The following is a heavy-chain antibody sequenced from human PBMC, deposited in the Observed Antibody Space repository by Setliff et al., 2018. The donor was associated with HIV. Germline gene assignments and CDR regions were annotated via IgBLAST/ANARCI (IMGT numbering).Heavy chain of an antibody. V-gene: IGHV1-18*01. CDR3: ARLIKHYDFWSGYYGAYYYYMDV. D-gene: IGHD3-3*01. Sequence: ASVKVSCKASGYTFTDYGIAWVRQAPGQGLEWVGWINVNDGFRNYAEKFQGRFTVTTDTSTSTTYMELRSLRSDDTAVYYCARLIKHYDFWSGYYGAYYYYMDVWGTGTTVTVSS. J-gene: IGHJ6*03. CDR1: GYTFTDYG. CDR2: INVNDGFR.